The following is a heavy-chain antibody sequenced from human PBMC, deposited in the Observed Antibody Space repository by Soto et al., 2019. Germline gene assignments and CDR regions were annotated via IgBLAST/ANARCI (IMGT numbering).Heavy chain of an antibody. Sequence: EVQLVESGGGLVQPGGSLRLSCAASGFSVSSNYMSWVRQAPGKGLECVSLIYSVGSTYYADSVKGRFTISRHNFNNTLYHQMNSLRSDDTAVYYCATRSVTAPRWGQGTLVTVSS. J-gene: IGHJ4*02. CDR1: GFSVSSNY. CDR3: ATRSVTAPR. V-gene: IGHV3-53*04. CDR2: IYSVGST. D-gene: IGHD4-17*01.